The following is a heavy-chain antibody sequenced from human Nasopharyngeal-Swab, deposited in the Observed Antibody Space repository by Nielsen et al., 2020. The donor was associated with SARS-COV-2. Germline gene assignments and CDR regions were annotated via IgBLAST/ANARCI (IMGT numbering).Heavy chain of an antibody. CDR2: IKQDGIQK. D-gene: IGHD5-12*01. V-gene: IGHV3-7*03. J-gene: IGHJ4*02. CDR3: ARDLGHTGYDLYAY. Sequence: GESLKISCAASGFTFSDYYMSWIRQAPGKGLEWVANIKQDGIQKNYVDSVKGRFTISRDNAKNSLYLQMSGLRAEDTAVYFCARDLGHTGYDLYAYWGQGTLVTVSS. CDR1: GFTFSDYY.